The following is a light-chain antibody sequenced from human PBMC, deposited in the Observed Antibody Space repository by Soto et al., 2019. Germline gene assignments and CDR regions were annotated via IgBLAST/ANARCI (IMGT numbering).Light chain of an antibody. J-gene: IGLJ3*02. CDR3: STWDDILNVWV. Sequence: QSVLTQPPSVSDAPRQRVTISCSGSSSNIGNNVVNWYQQLPGKAPKLLVYYDDLLPSGVSDRFSGSKSGTSASLAISGLQSEDEADYYCSTWDDILNVWVFGGGTKLTVL. V-gene: IGLV1-36*01. CDR1: SSNIGNNV. CDR2: YDD.